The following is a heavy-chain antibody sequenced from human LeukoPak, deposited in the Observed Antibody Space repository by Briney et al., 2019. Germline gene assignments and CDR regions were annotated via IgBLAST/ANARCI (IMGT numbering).Heavy chain of an antibody. V-gene: IGHV4-4*02. CDR1: GGSISSSNW. CDR2: IYHSGST. J-gene: IGHJ6*04. D-gene: IGHD1-26*01. CDR3: AGPTVGYYYGMDV. Sequence: SGTLSLTCAASGGSISSSNWWSWVRQPPGKGLEWIGEIYHSGSTNYNPSLKSRVTISVDKSKNQFSLKLSSVTAADTAVYYCAGPTVGYYYGMDVWGKGTTVTVSS.